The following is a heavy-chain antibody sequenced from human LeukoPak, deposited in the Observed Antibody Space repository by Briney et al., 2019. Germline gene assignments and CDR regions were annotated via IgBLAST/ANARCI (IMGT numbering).Heavy chain of an antibody. V-gene: IGHV4-39*07. CDR1: GGSISSSNYY. CDR3: ARYVHDILTGPINYYYYGMDV. CDR2: IYYSGST. Sequence: SETLSLTCTVSGGSISSSNYYWGWIRQPPGRGLEWIGSIYYSGSTYYTPSLKSRVTISVDTSKNQFSLKLSSVTAADTAVYYCARYVHDILTGPINYYYYGMDVWGQGTTVTVSS. J-gene: IGHJ6*02. D-gene: IGHD3-9*01.